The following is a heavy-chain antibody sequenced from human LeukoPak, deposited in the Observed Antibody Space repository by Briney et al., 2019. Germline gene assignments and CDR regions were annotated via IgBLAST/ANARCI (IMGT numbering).Heavy chain of an antibody. V-gene: IGHV4-39*01. CDR2: IYYSGST. CDR3: AILPPDCSSTSCYIDY. J-gene: IGHJ4*02. Sequence: PSETLSLTCTVSGGTISSSSYYWGWIRQPPGKGLEWIGSIYYSGSTYYSPSLKSRVTISVDTSKNQFSLKLSSVTAADTAVYYCAILPPDCSSTSCYIDYWGQGTLVTVSS. CDR1: GGTISSSSYY. D-gene: IGHD2-2*02.